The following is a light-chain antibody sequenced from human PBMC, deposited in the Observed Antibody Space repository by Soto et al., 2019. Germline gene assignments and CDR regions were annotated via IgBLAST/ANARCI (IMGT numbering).Light chain of an antibody. J-gene: IGKJ4*01. CDR3: QLTNRFPLT. V-gene: IGKV1-12*01. CDR1: ENIYTW. CDR2: DAS. Sequence: DIPMTQSPSSLSASVGDRVTITCRASENIYTWLAWYQQKPTKAPKLLISDASTLQSGVPSRFSGSGSGTHFILTINYLEPEDFATYYCQLTNRFPLTFGGGTKVEIK.